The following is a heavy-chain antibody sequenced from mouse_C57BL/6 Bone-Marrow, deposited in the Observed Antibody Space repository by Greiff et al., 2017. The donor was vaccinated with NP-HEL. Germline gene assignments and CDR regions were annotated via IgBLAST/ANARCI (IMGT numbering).Heavy chain of an antibody. CDR1: GYTFTDYN. J-gene: IGHJ3*01. CDR3: ASEGCAY. CDR2: INPNNGGT. Sequence: VQLKQSGPELVKPGASVKIPCKASGYTFTDYNMDWVKQSHGKSLEWIGDINPNNGGTIYNQKFKGKATLTVDKSSSTAYMELRSLTSEDTAVYYCASEGCAYWGQGTLVTVSA. V-gene: IGHV1-18*01.